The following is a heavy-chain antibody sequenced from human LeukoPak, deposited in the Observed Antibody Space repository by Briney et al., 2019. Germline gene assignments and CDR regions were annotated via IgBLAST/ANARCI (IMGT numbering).Heavy chain of an antibody. Sequence: SETLSLTCTVSGGSISSYYWSWIRQPPGKGLEWIGYIYYSGSTNYNPSLKSRVTISVDTSKNQFSLKLSSVTAADTAVYYCARGGSSSPYYCFDYWGQGTLVTVSS. V-gene: IGHV4-59*01. CDR1: GGSISSYY. D-gene: IGHD2-2*01. J-gene: IGHJ4*02. CDR3: ARGGSSSPYYCFDY. CDR2: IYYSGST.